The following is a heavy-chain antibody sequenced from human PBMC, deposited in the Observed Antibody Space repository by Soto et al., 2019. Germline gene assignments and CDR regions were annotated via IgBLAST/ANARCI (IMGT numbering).Heavy chain of an antibody. J-gene: IGHJ4*02. Sequence: KPGGSLRLSCVASAFSFTNAWMSWVRQAPGKGLEWVGRIKSITDGGTTDYAAPVKGRFTISRGDSNNTLYLQMNSLKTEDTAVYYCSTGRSTYGLDSWGQGTLVTVSS. CDR2: IKSITDGGTT. CDR1: AFSFTNAW. CDR3: STGRSTYGLDS. V-gene: IGHV3-15*01. D-gene: IGHD5-18*01.